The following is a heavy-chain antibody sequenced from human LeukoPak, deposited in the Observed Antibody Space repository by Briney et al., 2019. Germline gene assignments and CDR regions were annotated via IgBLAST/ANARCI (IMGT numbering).Heavy chain of an antibody. CDR1: GFTVSSNY. Sequence: GGSLRLSCAASGFTVSSNYMSWVRQAPGKGLEWVSVIYSGGSTYYADSVKGRFTISRDNSKNTLYLQMNSLRAEDTAVYYCARDAGYSSSWYKGYYYYGMDVWGQGTTVTVSS. J-gene: IGHJ6*02. D-gene: IGHD6-13*01. CDR2: IYSGGST. CDR3: ARDAGYSSSWYKGYYYYGMDV. V-gene: IGHV3-53*01.